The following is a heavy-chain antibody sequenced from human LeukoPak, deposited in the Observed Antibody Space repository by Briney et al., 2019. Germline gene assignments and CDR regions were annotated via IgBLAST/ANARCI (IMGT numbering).Heavy chain of an antibody. CDR3: ARQTGSGLFILP. D-gene: IGHD3/OR15-3a*01. CDR2: IYYSGST. CDR1: AGSISSYY. V-gene: IGHV4-59*08. Sequence: SETLSLTCTVSAGSISSYYWSWIRQPPGKGLEWIGYIYYSGSTNYNPSLKSRVIISVDTSKNQFSLKLTSVTAADTAVYYCARQTGSGLFILPGGQGTLVTVSS. J-gene: IGHJ4*02.